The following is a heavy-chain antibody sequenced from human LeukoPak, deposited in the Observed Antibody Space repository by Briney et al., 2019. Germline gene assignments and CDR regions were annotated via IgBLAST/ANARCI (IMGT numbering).Heavy chain of an antibody. CDR2: ISAYNGNT. V-gene: IGHV1-18*01. D-gene: IGHD1-26*01. J-gene: IGHJ1*01. CDR3: ARAATEVGATRYFVH. Sequence: ASVKVSCKTSGYTFTSYGISWVRQAPGQGLEWMGWISAYNGNTKYAQKFQGRVTMTTDTSTSTAYMELRSLRSDDTAVYYCARAATEVGATRYFVHWGQGTLVTVSS. CDR1: GYTFTSYG.